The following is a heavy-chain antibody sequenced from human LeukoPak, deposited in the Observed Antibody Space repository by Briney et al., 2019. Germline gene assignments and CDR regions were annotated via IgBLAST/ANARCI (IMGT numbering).Heavy chain of an antibody. V-gene: IGHV3-23*01. CDR1: GFTFSSFT. Sequence: GGSLRLSCAASGFTFSSFTMTWVRQAPGRGLEWVSAIGGRGGSTYYADSLEGRFTIARDNSKDMVYLQMNSLKVEDTAIYYCGKEGGAWGQGTKVTVSS. D-gene: IGHD3-16*01. CDR2: IGGRGGST. CDR3: GKEGGA. J-gene: IGHJ5*02.